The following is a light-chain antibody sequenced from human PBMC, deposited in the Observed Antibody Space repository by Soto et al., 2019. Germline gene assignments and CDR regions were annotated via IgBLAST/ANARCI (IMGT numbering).Light chain of an antibody. CDR3: QHYNSYSST. V-gene: IGKV1-5*01. J-gene: IGKJ1*01. CDR2: DAS. Sequence: DIQMTQSPSTQPASVGARVTINCRASQSISNWLAWYQQKPGKAPKLLIYDASILESGVPSRFSGSGSGTEFTLTITSLQPDDFAAYYCQHYNSYSSTFGQGTKVDI. CDR1: QSISNW.